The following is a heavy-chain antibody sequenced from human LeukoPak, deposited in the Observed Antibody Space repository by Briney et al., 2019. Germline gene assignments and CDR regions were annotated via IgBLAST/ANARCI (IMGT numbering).Heavy chain of an antibody. Sequence: ASVRVSCKAFRYTFTSYDINWVRQAPGQGLEWMGWMNPSTGNAGYAPKFQGRVTMTRDTSTSTAYMDVRGLTSEDTAVYYCARLSQTPDYYNSGGYFYLGYWGQGTRVTVSS. J-gene: IGHJ4*02. CDR2: MNPSTGNA. D-gene: IGHD3-22*01. CDR1: RYTFTSYD. V-gene: IGHV1-8*01. CDR3: ARLSQTPDYYNSGGYFYLGY.